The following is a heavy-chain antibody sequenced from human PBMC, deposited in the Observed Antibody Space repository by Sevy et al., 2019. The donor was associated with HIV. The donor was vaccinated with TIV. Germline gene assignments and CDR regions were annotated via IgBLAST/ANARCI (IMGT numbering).Heavy chain of an antibody. Sequence: GGSLRLSCAASGFTFSSYAMHWVRQAPGKGLEWVAVIPYDGSNKYYADSVKGRFTISRDNSKNTLYLQMNSLRAEDTAVYYCANLVDYWGQGTLVTVSS. CDR2: IPYDGSNK. D-gene: IGHD3-16*01. CDR3: ANLVDY. J-gene: IGHJ4*02. CDR1: GFTFSSYA. V-gene: IGHV3-30-3*01.